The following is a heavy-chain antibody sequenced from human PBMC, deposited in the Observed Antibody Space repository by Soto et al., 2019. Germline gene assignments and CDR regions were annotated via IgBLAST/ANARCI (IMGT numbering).Heavy chain of an antibody. CDR2: IYTSGST. CDR1: GGSISSYY. Sequence: SETLSLTCTVSGGSISSYYWSWIRQPAGKGLEWIGRIYTSGSTNYNPSLKSRVTMSVDTSKNQFSLKLSSVTAADTAVYYCARXFSGGSCYSCYYYGMDVWGQGTTVTVSS. V-gene: IGHV4-4*07. J-gene: IGHJ6*02. CDR3: ARXFSGGSCYSCYYYGMDV. D-gene: IGHD2-15*01.